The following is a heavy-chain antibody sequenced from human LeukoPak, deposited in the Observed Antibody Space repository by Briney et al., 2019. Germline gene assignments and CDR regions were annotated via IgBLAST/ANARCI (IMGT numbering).Heavy chain of an antibody. D-gene: IGHD5-18*01. J-gene: IGHJ3*02. V-gene: IGHV3-30-3*01. CDR1: GLTFSSYA. Sequence: GGSLRLSCAASGLTFSSYAMHWVRQAPGKGLEWVAVISYDGSNKYYADSVKGRFTISRDNSKNTLYLQMNSLRAEDTAVYYCARDLGYSYGPVGAFDIWGQGTMVTVSS. CDR3: ARDLGYSYGPVGAFDI. CDR2: ISYDGSNK.